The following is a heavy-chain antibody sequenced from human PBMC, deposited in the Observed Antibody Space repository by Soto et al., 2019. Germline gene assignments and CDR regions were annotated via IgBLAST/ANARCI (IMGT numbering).Heavy chain of an antibody. CDR1: GFLVRNNY. CDR3: ARETLRDAIDI. V-gene: IGHV3-48*03. Sequence: SLRLSCAASGFLVRNNYMTWVRQAPGKGLEWVSNIRANDESIYYADSVKGRVSVSRDNAKNSLFLEMNSLRVDDTAVYYCARETLRDAIDIWGQGTMVTVSS. J-gene: IGHJ3*02. CDR2: IRANDESI.